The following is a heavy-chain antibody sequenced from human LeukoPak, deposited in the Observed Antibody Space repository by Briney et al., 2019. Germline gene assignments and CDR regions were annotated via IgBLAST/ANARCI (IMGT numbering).Heavy chain of an antibody. CDR1: GGTFTSYG. D-gene: IGHD3-22*01. CDR3: ARDRSKWYYYDSSGSEIDY. Sequence: ASVKVSCKASGGTFTSYGISWVRQAPGQGLEWMGWISAYNGNTNYAQKLQGRVTMTTDTSTSTAYMELRSLRSDDTAVYYCARDRSKWYYYDSSGSEIDYWGQGTLVTVSS. V-gene: IGHV1-18*01. CDR2: ISAYNGNT. J-gene: IGHJ4*02.